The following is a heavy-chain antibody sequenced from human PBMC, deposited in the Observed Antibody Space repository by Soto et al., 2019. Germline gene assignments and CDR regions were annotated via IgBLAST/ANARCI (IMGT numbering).Heavy chain of an antibody. V-gene: IGHV1-2*04. CDR2: INPNSGGT. CDR3: ARVGRGSGYNHYYYYYGMDA. CDR1: GYTFTGYY. Sequence: GASVKVSCKASGYTFTGYYMHWVRQAPGQGLEWMGWINPNSGGTNYAQKFQGWVTMTRDTSISTAYMELSRLRSDDTAVYYCARVGRGSGYNHYYYYYGMDAWGQGTTVTVSS. J-gene: IGHJ6*02. D-gene: IGHD3-22*01.